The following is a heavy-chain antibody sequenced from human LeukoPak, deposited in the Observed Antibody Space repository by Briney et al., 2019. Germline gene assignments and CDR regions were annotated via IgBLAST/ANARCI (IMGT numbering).Heavy chain of an antibody. CDR2: ISYDGSNK. J-gene: IGHJ4*02. D-gene: IGHD6-13*01. Sequence: GGSLRLSSAASGFTFSNYPMHWVRQAPGKGLEWVAVISYDGSNKYYADSVKGRFTISRDNSKNTLYLQMNSLRVEDTATYYCARDGGYSNSLDYWGQGTLVTVSS. CDR3: ARDGGYSNSLDY. CDR1: GFTFSNYP. V-gene: IGHV3-30*04.